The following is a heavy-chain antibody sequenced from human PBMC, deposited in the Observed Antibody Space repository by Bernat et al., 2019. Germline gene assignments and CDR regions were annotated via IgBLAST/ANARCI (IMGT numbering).Heavy chain of an antibody. Sequence: QVQLVQSGAEVRKPGASVKVSCKASGYTFTSYYLNWVRQAPGQGLEWMGIINPSDGNTNSAQKFRGTVTMTRDRSTSTVYMEMSSLRPDDTAIYYCARGDNGDFPRTFDYWGQGTLVTVSS. V-gene: IGHV1-46*01. CDR1: GYTFTSYY. CDR3: ARGDNGDFPRTFDY. J-gene: IGHJ4*02. D-gene: IGHD4-17*01. CDR2: INPSDGNT.